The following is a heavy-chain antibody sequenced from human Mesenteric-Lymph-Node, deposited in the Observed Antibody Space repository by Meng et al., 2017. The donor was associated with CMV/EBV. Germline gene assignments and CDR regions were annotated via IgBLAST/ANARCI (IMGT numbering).Heavy chain of an antibody. Sequence: ETLSLTCTVSGDSVTSDSYYWSWIRQAPGKGLEWIGFMNYIGTTNYHPSLKSRVTISLDASKNHVSLGLTSVTAADTAVYYCARGRFFGDFHYWGQGSLVTVSS. CDR3: ARGRFFGDFHY. CDR1: GDSVTSDSYY. D-gene: IGHD3-3*01. V-gene: IGHV4-61*03. CDR2: MNYIGTT. J-gene: IGHJ4*02.